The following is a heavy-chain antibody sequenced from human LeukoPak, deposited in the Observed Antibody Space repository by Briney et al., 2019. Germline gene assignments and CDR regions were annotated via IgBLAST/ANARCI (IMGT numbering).Heavy chain of an antibody. V-gene: IGHV4-59*08. Sequence: SETLSLTCTVSGGSISSYYWSWIRQPPGKGLEWIGYIYYSGSTNYNPSLKSRVTISVDTSKNQFSLKLSSVTAADTAVYYCARLWFYDSSGYYFDYWGQGTLVTVSS. CDR2: IYYSGST. J-gene: IGHJ4*02. D-gene: IGHD3-22*01. CDR1: GGSISSYY. CDR3: ARLWFYDSSGYYFDY.